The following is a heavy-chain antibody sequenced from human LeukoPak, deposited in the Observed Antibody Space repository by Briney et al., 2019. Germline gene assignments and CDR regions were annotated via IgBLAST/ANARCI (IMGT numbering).Heavy chain of an antibody. CDR2: ISAYNGNT. Sequence: GASVKVSCKASGYTFTSYGISWVRQAPGQGLEWMGWISAYNGNTNYAQKLQGRVTMTTDTSTSTAYMELRSLRSDDTAVYYCARGNYCSGGSCYHYYYGMDVWGQGTTVTVSS. V-gene: IGHV1-18*01. D-gene: IGHD2-15*01. J-gene: IGHJ6*02. CDR1: GYTFTSYG. CDR3: ARGNYCSGGSCYHYYYGMDV.